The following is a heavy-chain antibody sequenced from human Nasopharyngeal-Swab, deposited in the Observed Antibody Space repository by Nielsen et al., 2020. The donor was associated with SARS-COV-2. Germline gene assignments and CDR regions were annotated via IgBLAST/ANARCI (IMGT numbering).Heavy chain of an antibody. J-gene: IGHJ4*02. V-gene: IGHV3-53*04. CDR2: IYSGGST. D-gene: IGHD5-12*01. Sequence: GGSLRLSCAASGFTVSSNYMNWVRQAPGKGLEWVSVIYSGGSTYYADSVKGRFTISRHISRNTLYLQMNSLRAEDTAAYFCARGGSGYDPLDYWGQGTLVTVSS. CDR1: GFTVSSNY. CDR3: ARGGSGYDPLDY.